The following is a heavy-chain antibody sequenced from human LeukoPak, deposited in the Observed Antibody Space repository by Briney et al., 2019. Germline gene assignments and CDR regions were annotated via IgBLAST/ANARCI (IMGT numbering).Heavy chain of an antibody. D-gene: IGHD1-7*01. CDR1: GYTFTSYG. J-gene: IGHJ4*02. CDR3: ARDRRYNWNYVSDY. V-gene: IGHV1-18*01. CDR2: ISAYNGNT. Sequence: ASVKVSSKASGYTFTSYGISWGRQAPGQGLEWMGRISAYNGNTNYAQKLQGRVTMTTDTSTSTAYMELRSLRSDDTAVYYCARDRRYNWNYVSDYWGQGTLVTVSS.